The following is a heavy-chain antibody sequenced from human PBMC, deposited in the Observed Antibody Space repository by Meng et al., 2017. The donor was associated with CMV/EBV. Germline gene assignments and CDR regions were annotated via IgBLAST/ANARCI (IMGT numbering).Heavy chain of an antibody. V-gene: IGHV1-2*02. CDR1: YTFTVYY. Sequence: YTFTVYYMHWVRQAPGQGLEWMGWINPNSGGTNYAQKFQGRVTMTRDTSISTAYMELSRLRSDDTAVYYCARDRGSSPPFSYNWFDPWGQGTLVTVSS. CDR2: INPNSGGT. CDR3: ARDRGSSPPFSYNWFDP. D-gene: IGHD6-6*01. J-gene: IGHJ5*02.